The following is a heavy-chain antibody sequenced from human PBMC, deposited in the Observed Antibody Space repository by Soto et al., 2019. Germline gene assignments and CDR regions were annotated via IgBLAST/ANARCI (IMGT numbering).Heavy chain of an antibody. D-gene: IGHD5-18*01. Sequence: GGSLRLSCAASGFTFSNAWMSWVRQAPGKGLEWVGRMKSKTDGGKADYAAPVKGRFNISRDHSKNTLYLSMHSLKTTPIAAYYCSTAPHGYSYGFDYWGQGTMVTVSS. J-gene: IGHJ4*02. CDR1: GFTFSNAW. V-gene: IGHV3-15*01. CDR2: MKSKTDGGKA. CDR3: STAPHGYSYGFDY.